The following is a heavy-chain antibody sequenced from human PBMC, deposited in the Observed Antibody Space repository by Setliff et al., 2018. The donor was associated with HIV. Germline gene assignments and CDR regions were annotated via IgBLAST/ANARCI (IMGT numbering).Heavy chain of an antibody. CDR2: IYSVGIT. CDR3: ASIELAAMVPVDY. V-gene: IGHV3-66*01. D-gene: IGHD5-18*01. CDR1: GFTFSSYE. J-gene: IGHJ4*02. Sequence: GGSLRLSCAASGFTFSSYEMNWVRQAPGKGLEWVSVIYSVGITYYTDSVKGRFTISRDNSKNTLYLQMNSLRAEDTAVYYCASIELAAMVPVDYWGQGTLVTVSS.